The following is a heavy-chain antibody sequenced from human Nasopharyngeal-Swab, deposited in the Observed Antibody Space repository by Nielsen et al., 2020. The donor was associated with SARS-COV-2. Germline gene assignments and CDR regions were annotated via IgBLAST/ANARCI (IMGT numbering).Heavy chain of an antibody. CDR1: GYTFTSYG. D-gene: IGHD3-22*01. J-gene: IGHJ3*02. Sequence: ASVKVSCKASGYTFTSYGISWVRQAPGQGLEWMGWISAYNGNTNYAQKVQERVTITRDMSTSTAYMELSSLRSEDTAVYYCAACPSRDSSGYYYAPDAFDIWGQGTMVTVSS. V-gene: IGHV1-18*01. CDR3: AACPSRDSSGYYYAPDAFDI. CDR2: ISAYNGNT.